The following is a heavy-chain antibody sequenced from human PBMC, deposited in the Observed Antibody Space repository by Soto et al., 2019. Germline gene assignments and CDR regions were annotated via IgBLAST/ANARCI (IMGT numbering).Heavy chain of an antibody. CDR2: VSADGRST. Sequence: GSLRLSCAASGFTFSTHAMRWVRQAPGKGLEWVSGVSADGRSTYYADSVKGRFTNSRDNSRNILYLQMNSLRAEDTAVYYCAKDDLNDGPTHYWGQGT. CDR3: AKDDLNDGPTHY. V-gene: IGHV3-23*01. CDR1: GFTFSTHA. J-gene: IGHJ4*02. D-gene: IGHD1-1*01.